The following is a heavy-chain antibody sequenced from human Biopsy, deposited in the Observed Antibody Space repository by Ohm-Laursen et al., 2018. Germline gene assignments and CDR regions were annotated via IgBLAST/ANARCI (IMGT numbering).Heavy chain of an antibody. D-gene: IGHD5-12*01. CDR3: ARGSGYFKLDV. Sequence: SVTLSLTCAVNGESSSGYFWNWIRQPPGKGLEEIVELNQSGSTKYNQSLKRRATLSADSSNSQFSLRLISVTAADTAIYYCARGSGYFKLDVWGQGTTVTVSS. CDR2: LNQSGST. V-gene: IGHV4-34*01. J-gene: IGHJ6*02. CDR1: GESSSGYF.